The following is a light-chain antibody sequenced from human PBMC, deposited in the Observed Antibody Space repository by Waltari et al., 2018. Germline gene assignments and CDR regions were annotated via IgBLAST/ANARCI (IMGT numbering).Light chain of an antibody. CDR3: SSFAGSNAVL. J-gene: IGLJ2*01. V-gene: IGLV2-8*01. CDR2: QDS. CDR1: SDDVGGYNY. Sequence: QSALTQPPSASGSPGQSVTISCTGTSDDVGGYNYVSWYQQHPGKAPMFLISQDSNPPSGVPDRCSGPNAGNTASLTCSGVQAEDEADYYCSSFAGSNAVLFGGGTKLTGL.